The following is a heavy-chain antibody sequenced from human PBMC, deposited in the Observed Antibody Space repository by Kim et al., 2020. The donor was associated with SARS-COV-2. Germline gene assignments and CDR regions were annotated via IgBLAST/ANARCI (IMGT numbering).Heavy chain of an antibody. CDR3: AKQYYYGSGSPPDAFDI. Sequence: LKSRVTISVDTSKNQFSLKLSSVTAADTAVYYCAKQYYYGSGSPPDAFDIWGQGTMVTVSS. J-gene: IGHJ3*02. V-gene: IGHV4-39*01. D-gene: IGHD3-10*01.